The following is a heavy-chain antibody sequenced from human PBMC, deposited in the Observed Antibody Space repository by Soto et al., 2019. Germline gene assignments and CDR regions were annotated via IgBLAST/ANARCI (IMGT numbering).Heavy chain of an antibody. CDR3: TTISGFDTSWDH. V-gene: IGHV3-15*01. D-gene: IGHD5-12*01. J-gene: IGHJ4*02. CDR1: GFTFSTAW. Sequence: PGGSLRLSCAASGFTFSTAWMSWVRQAPGKGLEWVGRIKRKTDGGTIEYAAPVKGRFTISRDDSKNTLYLQMNSLETEDTAVYYCTTISGFDTSWDHWGQGTLVTVSS. CDR2: IKRKTDGGTI.